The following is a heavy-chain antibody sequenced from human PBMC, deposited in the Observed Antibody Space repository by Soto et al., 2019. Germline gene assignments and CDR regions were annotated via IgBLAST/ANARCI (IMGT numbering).Heavy chain of an antibody. Sequence: GGSLRLSCAASGFTFSNYDMSWVRQAPGKGLEWVSTISGGGGRIYYADSVKGRFTISRDNSKNTPYMQMNSLRAEDTAVYYCVKRPASLVCFDYWGQGTLVTVSS. V-gene: IGHV3-23*01. CDR1: GFTFSNYD. J-gene: IGHJ4*02. CDR3: VKRPASLVCFDY. D-gene: IGHD2-2*01. CDR2: ISGGGGRI.